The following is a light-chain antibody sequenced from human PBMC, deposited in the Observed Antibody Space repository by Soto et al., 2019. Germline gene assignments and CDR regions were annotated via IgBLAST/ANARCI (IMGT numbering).Light chain of an antibody. Sequence: QLVLTQPSSLSASPGASASLTCTLRSGINVGTYRIYWFRQKPGSPPQYLLRYRSDSDKQQGSGVPSRFSASKDASANAGILVISGLQSDDEGDYYCMIWHSSADVFGSGTKLTVL. J-gene: IGLJ1*01. V-gene: IGLV5-45*03. CDR2: YRSDSDK. CDR1: SGINVGTYR. CDR3: MIWHSSADV.